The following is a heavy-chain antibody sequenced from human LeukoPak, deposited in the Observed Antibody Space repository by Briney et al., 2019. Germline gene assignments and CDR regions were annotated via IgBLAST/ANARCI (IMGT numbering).Heavy chain of an antibody. CDR3: AKSAPGGWYSYIDY. CDR1: GFTFSSYG. D-gene: IGHD6-19*01. V-gene: IGHV3-33*06. CDR2: IWYDGSNK. Sequence: PPGRSLRLSCAASGFTFSSYGMHWVRQAPGKGLEWVAVIWYDGSNKYYADSVKGRFTISRDNSKNTLYLQMNSLRAEDTAVYYCAKSAPGGWYSYIDYWGQGTLVTVPS. J-gene: IGHJ4*02.